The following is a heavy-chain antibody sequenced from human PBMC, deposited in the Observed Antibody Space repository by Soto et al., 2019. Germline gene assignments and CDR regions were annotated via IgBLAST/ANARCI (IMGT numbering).Heavy chain of an antibody. D-gene: IGHD6-19*01. J-gene: IGHJ6*02. CDR1: GGTYSSNA. CDR3: AETPVRPSAYYYYGMDV. CDR2: IIPIFGTA. Sequence: ASVKLSCKDSGGTYSSNAISWVRQAPEQGLEWMGGIIPIFGTANYAQKFQGRVTITADESTSTAYMELSSLRSEDTAVYYCAETPVRPSAYYYYGMDVWGQGTTVTVSS. V-gene: IGHV1-69*13.